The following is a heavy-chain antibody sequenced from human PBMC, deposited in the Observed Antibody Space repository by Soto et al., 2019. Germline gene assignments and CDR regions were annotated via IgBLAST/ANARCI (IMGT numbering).Heavy chain of an antibody. CDR1: GFTFSSYD. V-gene: IGHV3-13*01. D-gene: IGHD3-10*01. Sequence: GGSLRLSCAASGFTFSSYDMHWVRQATGKGLEWVSAIGTAGDTYYPGSVKGRFTISRENAKNSLYLQMNSLRAEDTAVYYCARDIMVREQYYYYGMDVWGQGTTVTVSS. J-gene: IGHJ6*02. CDR2: IGTAGDT. CDR3: ARDIMVREQYYYYGMDV.